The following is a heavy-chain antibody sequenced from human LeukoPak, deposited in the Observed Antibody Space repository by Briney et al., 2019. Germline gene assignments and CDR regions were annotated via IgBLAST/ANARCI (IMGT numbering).Heavy chain of an antibody. CDR1: GGYVSDYY. CDR2: IYYTGST. D-gene: IGHD7-27*01. CDR3: ASRKLGNDY. Sequence: SETLSLTCTISGGYVSDYYWSWIRQSPGKGLEWIGYIYYTGSTSYNPSLKSRVTISADTSKNEFSLKLNSVTAADTAVYYCASRKLGNDYWGQGTLVTVSS. J-gene: IGHJ4*02. V-gene: IGHV4-59*02.